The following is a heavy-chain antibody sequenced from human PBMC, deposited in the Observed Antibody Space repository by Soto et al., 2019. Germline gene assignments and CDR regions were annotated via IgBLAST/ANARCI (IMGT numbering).Heavy chain of an antibody. J-gene: IGHJ4*02. CDR3: ARTLSGGFDY. CDR2: IHNGRST. Sequence: QVQLQESGPGLVKPSETLSLTCTVSGDSLTRNYWSWIRQPPGKGLEWLAYIHNGRSTNYNPSLMSRVSISLDTSKSQFSLNLNSGTAADTAGYYCARTLSGGFDYWGQGTLVTVSS. CDR1: GDSLTRNY. V-gene: IGHV4-59*01.